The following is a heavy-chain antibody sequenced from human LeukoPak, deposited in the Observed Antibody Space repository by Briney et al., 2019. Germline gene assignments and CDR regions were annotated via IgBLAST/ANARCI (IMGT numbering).Heavy chain of an antibody. V-gene: IGHV3-21*01. CDR3: AKAQGYCSSTSCYHYFDY. D-gene: IGHD2-2*01. CDR1: GFTFSSYS. CDR2: ISSSSSYI. J-gene: IGHJ4*02. Sequence: GGSLRLSCAASGFTFSSYSMNWVRQAPGKGLEWVSSISSSSSYIYYADSVKGRFTISRDNAKNSLYLQMNSLRAEDTAVYYCAKAQGYCSSTSCYHYFDYWGQGTLVTVSS.